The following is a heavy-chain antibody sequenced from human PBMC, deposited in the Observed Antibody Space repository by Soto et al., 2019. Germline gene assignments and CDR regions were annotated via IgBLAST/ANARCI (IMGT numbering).Heavy chain of an antibody. J-gene: IGHJ4*02. V-gene: IGHV4-34*01. Sequence: QVQLQQWGAGLLKPSETLSLTCAVYGGSFSDYYCTWIRQPPGKGLEWIGEVNHSGSTNYNPSLKSRVTISVDTSKNQFSLKLSSVTAADTALYYCATIKPRESGPFGRTRVEASAYWGQGTLVTVSS. CDR1: GGSFSDYY. CDR3: ATIKPRESGPFGRTRVEASAY. CDR2: VNHSGST. D-gene: IGHD2-15*01.